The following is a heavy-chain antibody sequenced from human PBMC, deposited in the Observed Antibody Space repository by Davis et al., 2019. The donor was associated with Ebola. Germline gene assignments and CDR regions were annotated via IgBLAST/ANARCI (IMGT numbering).Heavy chain of an antibody. CDR3: AKRDNLDV. Sequence: GESLKISCAASRVTSTTNWIHWVRQAPGKGLVWVSRINPDGTKTGYADSVRGRFTISRDNSKNTLYLQMNSLRAEDTAVYYCAKRDNLDVWGKGTTVTVSS. CDR2: INPDGTKT. J-gene: IGHJ6*04. CDR1: RVTSTTNW. D-gene: IGHD1-1*01. V-gene: IGHV3-74*01.